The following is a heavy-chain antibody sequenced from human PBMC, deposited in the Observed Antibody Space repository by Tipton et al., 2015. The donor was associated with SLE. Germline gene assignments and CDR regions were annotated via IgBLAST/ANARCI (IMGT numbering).Heavy chain of an antibody. Sequence: LRLSCTVSGGSISSYYWGWIRQPPGKGLEWIGSIYHSGSTYYNPSLKSRVTISVDTSKNQFSLKLSSVTAADTAVYYCARQVGARFPYYYYYMDVWGKGTTVTVSS. CDR1: GGSISSYY. J-gene: IGHJ6*03. V-gene: IGHV4-39*07. CDR3: ARQVGARFPYYYYYMDV. D-gene: IGHD1-26*01. CDR2: IYHSGST.